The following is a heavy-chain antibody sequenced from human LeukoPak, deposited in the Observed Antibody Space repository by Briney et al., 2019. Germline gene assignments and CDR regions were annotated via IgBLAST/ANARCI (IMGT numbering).Heavy chain of an antibody. CDR1: GFTFSSYG. CDR2: IWYDGSNK. V-gene: IGHV3-33*06. D-gene: IGHD5-24*01. Sequence: GGSLRLSCAASGFTFSSYGMHWVRQAPGKGLEWVAVIWYDGSNKYYADSVKGRFTTSRDNSKNTLYLQMNSLRAEDTAVYYCAKGARGMATINVDYWGQGTLVTVSS. J-gene: IGHJ4*02. CDR3: AKGARGMATINVDY.